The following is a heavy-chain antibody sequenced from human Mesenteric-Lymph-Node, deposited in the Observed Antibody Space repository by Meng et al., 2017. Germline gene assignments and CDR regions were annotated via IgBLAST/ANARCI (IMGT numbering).Heavy chain of an antibody. CDR2: IYHSGRT. V-gene: IGHV4-4*02. D-gene: IGHD4-17*01. CDR3: TTLYGDSIS. CDR1: GGAIRNDKW. J-gene: IGHJ4*02. Sequence: QVQLGESGPGLAQPSGTLSLTGDVSGGAIRNDKWWSWVRQAPGKGLEWIGEIYHSGRTNYNPSVKSRVSMSVDKSQNHFSLRLSSVTAADTAVYYCTTLYGDSISWGQGTLVTVSS.